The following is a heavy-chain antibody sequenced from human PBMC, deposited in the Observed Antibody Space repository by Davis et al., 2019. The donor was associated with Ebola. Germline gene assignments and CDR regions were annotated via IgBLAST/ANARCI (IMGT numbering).Heavy chain of an antibody. CDR2: VSGYRGNT. Sequence: AASVKVSCKASGFTFITHGFNWVRRARGQGLEWMGWVSGYRGNTDYAQKFQDRVTLTTDTSTSTVYMDLSSLRSEDTALYYCTTPGGQDSGYDVFDIWGQGTMVTVSS. CDR3: TTPGGQDSGYDVFDI. V-gene: IGHV1-18*04. CDR1: GFTFITHG. J-gene: IGHJ3*02. D-gene: IGHD5-12*01.